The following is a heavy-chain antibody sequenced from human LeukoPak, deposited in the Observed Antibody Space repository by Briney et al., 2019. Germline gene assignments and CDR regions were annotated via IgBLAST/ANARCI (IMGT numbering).Heavy chain of an antibody. V-gene: IGHV1-8*01. J-gene: IGHJ4*02. D-gene: IGHD6-19*01. CDR2: KNPNSGNT. CDR3: ARGHFLGKVPSIAGAGVDY. Sequence: GPPVKVSCEASLYTLTRYDINSVRDATGQGVEWGGEKNPNSGNTGFAQKFQGRVTMTRNTSISTAYMELSSLRSEDTAVYYCARGHFLGKVPSIAGAGVDYWGQGTLVTVSS. CDR1: LYTLTRYD.